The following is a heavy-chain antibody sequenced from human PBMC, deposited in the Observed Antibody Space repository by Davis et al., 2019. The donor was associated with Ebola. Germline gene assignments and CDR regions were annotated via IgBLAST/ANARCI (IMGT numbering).Heavy chain of an antibody. D-gene: IGHD3-10*01. Sequence: AASVKVSCKASGGTFSSYAISWVRQAPGQGLEWMGRIIPILGTANYAQKFQGRVTITADESTSTAYMELSSLRSEDTAVYYCARDPNYYGSGSNWGQGTLVTVSS. CDR3: ARDPNYYGSGSN. CDR2: IIPILGTA. J-gene: IGHJ4*02. CDR1: GGTFSSYA. V-gene: IGHV1-69*11.